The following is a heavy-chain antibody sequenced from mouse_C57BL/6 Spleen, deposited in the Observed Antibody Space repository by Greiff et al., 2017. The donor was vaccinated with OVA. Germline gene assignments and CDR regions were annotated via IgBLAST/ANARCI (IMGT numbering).Heavy chain of an antibody. CDR2: IYWDDDK. Sequence: QVTLKVSGPGILQSSQTLSLTCSFSGFSLSTSGMGVSWIRQPSGQGLEWLAHIYWDDDKRYNPSLKSRLTISKATSRNPAFLNITSVDTAATATYYCARSDGPPYGGYFDVWGTGTTVTVSS. V-gene: IGHV8-12*01. CDR3: ARSDGPPYGGYFDV. CDR1: GFSLSTSGMG. D-gene: IGHD2-3*01. J-gene: IGHJ1*03.